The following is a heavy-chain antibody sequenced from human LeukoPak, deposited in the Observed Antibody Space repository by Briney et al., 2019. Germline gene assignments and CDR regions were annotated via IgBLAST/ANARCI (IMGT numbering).Heavy chain of an antibody. Sequence: SETLSLTCTVSGGFISGSGYYWGWIRQPPGKGLEWIGIIYYTGSTYYNPSLKSRVTISVDTSKNQFSLRLSSVSAADTAVYYCSRHVSTTRHVDCWGKGTLVTVSS. CDR3: SRHVSTTRHVDC. CDR1: GGFISGSGYY. D-gene: IGHD1-1*01. V-gene: IGHV4-39*01. CDR2: IYYTGST. J-gene: IGHJ4*02.